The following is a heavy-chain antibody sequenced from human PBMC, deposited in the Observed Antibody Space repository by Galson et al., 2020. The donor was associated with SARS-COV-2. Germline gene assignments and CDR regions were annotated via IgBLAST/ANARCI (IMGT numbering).Heavy chain of an antibody. V-gene: IGHV1-8*01. CDR3: AKESYYASSGYYYPPNFDL. CDR2: MNPNSGNT. D-gene: IGHD3-22*01. J-gene: IGHJ2*01. CDR1: GYTFTSYD. Sequence: ASVKVSCKASGYTFTSYDINWVRQATGQGLEWMGWMNPNSGNTGYAQKFQGRVTMTRNTSISTAYMELSSLRAEDTAMYFCAKESYYASSGYYYPPNFDLWGRGTLVTVSS.